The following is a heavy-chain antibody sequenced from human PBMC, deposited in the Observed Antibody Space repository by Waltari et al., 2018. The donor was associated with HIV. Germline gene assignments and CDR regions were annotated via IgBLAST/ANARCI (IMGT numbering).Heavy chain of an antibody. CDR2: INTKTGNP. D-gene: IGHD6-19*01. Sequence: QVQLVQSGSELKKPGASVKVSCKASGYTFTNNAVNWVRQAPGQGLEWMGWINTKTGNPTYAQGFTGRCVFSLDTSVSTAYLQISSLKAEDTAFYYCARYTTGWYDAWGQGTLVTVSS. CDR1: GYTFTNNA. J-gene: IGHJ5*02. CDR3: ARYTTGWYDA. V-gene: IGHV7-4-1*02.